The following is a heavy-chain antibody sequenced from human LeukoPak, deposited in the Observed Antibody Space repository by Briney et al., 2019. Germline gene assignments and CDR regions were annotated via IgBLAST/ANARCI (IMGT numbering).Heavy chain of an antibody. V-gene: IGHV1-69*04. Sequence: ASVKVSCKASGDDYSTFVITWLRQAPGQGLEWMGRIVPIHGTTNYAQRFQGGVTITADKSASTAYMELSSLRSDDTAVYYCASPGKEYYFDCWGQGTLVTVSS. J-gene: IGHJ4*02. CDR1: GDDYSTFV. CDR3: ASPGKEYYFDC. CDR2: IVPIHGTT.